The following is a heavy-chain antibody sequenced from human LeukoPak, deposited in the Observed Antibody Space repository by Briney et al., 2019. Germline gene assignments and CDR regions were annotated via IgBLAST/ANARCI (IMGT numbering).Heavy chain of an antibody. D-gene: IGHD3-9*01. Sequence: GASVKVSCKASGYTFTSYGISWVRQAPGQGLEWMGWINPNSGGTNYAQKFQGRVTMTRDTSISTAYMELSRLRSDDTAVYYCARENVGIRYFDWQIDYWGQGTLVTVSS. CDR3: ARENVGIRYFDWQIDY. V-gene: IGHV1-2*02. CDR2: INPNSGGT. CDR1: GYTFTSYG. J-gene: IGHJ4*02.